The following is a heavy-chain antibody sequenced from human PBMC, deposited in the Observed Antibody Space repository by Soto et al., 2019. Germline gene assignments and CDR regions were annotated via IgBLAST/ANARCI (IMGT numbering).Heavy chain of an antibody. Sequence: GGSLRLSCAASGFTFDDYAMHWVRQAPGKGLEWVSGISWNSGSIDYADSVKGRFTISRDNAKNSLYLQMNSLRAEDTALYYCASQNYIWGSYPSQVYFDYWGQGTLVTVSS. CDR1: GFTFDDYA. J-gene: IGHJ4*02. CDR2: ISWNSGSI. V-gene: IGHV3-9*01. CDR3: ASQNYIWGSYPSQVYFDY. D-gene: IGHD3-16*02.